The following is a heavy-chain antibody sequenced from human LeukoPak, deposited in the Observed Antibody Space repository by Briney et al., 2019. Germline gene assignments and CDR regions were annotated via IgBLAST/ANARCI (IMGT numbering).Heavy chain of an antibody. CDR2: ISYDGSNK. J-gene: IGHJ5*02. CDR1: GFTFSSYG. CDR3: EKGTWFDP. Sequence: PGRSLRLSCAASGFTFSSYGMHWVRQAPGKGLEWVAVISYDGSNKYYADSVKGRFTTSRDNSKNTLYLQMNSLRAEDTAVYYCEKGTWFDPWGQGTLVTVSS. V-gene: IGHV3-30*18.